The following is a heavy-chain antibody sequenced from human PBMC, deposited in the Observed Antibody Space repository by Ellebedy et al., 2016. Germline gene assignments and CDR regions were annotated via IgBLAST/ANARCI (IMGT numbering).Heavy chain of an antibody. D-gene: IGHD2-15*01. CDR3: ARIYCGGGGCYYDF. CDR1: GFTFRDYY. CDR2: FGPSGTII. V-gene: IGHV3-11*04. Sequence: GESLKISCAASGFTFRDYYMSWIRQAPGKGLEWVAYFGPSGTIIYNADSVKGRFTISRDNAKNSLYLQTNSLRAEDTAVYYCARIYCGGGGCYYDFWGQGTLVTVSS. J-gene: IGHJ4*02.